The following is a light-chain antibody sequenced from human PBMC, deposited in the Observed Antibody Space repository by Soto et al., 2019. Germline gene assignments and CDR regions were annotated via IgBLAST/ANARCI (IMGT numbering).Light chain of an antibody. CDR1: QGIRND. CDR3: LQHNSYPLT. J-gene: IGKJ5*01. CDR2: AAS. V-gene: IGKV1-17*01. Sequence: IQMTQSPSSLSASVGDRVTITCRASQGIRNDLAWYQQKPGNAPKRLIYAASSLQSGVPSRFSGSGSGTEFTLTISSLQPEDFATYYCLQHNSYPLTFGQGTRLEIK.